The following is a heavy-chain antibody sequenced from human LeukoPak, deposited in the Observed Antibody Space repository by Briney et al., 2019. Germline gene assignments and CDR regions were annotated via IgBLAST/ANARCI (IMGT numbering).Heavy chain of an antibody. CDR3: ARHHTNYFDS. CDR2: IYYRGNT. V-gene: IGHV4-59*08. CDR1: GCSFSPYY. Sequence: SETLSLICTVSGCSFSPYYWSWIRQPPGKGLEWIGQIYYRGNTNYNPSLESRVTISVDTSNYPFSLKLISVTASDTAVYYCARHHTNYFDSWGQGSLVTVSS. J-gene: IGHJ4*02.